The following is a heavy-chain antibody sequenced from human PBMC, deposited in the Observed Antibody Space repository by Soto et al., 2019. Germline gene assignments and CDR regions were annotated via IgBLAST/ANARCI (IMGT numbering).Heavy chain of an antibody. Sequence: QVQLVQSGAEVKKPGASVRVSCKASGYSFTTYGVTWVRQAPGQGLEWMGWISTYNGDTRVAQQHQGRVTLTTDTSTNAAHMELRSLRYDDTAIYYCARTEGRSTRGDYWGQGTLVTVSS. V-gene: IGHV1-18*01. D-gene: IGHD2-8*01. CDR2: ISTYNGDT. CDR1: GYSFTTYG. J-gene: IGHJ4*02. CDR3: ARTEGRSTRGDY.